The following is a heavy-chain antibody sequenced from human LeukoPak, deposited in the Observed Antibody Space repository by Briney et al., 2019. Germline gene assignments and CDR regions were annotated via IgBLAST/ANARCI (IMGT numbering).Heavy chain of an antibody. V-gene: IGHV4-34*01. Sequence: SSETLSLTCAVYGGSFRGYSWSWIRQPPGKGLEWIGHIHHTGSTYYNPSLKSRVTISVDRSKNQFSLKLNSVTAADTAVYYCARGDFWSGSTLDSWGQGTLVTVSS. J-gene: IGHJ4*02. D-gene: IGHD3-3*01. CDR2: IHHTGST. CDR1: GGSFRGYS. CDR3: ARGDFWSGSTLDS.